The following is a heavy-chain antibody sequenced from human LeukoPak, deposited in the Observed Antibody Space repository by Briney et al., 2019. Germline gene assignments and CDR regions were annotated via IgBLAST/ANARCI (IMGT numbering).Heavy chain of an antibody. CDR3: ARDRLLEDRDYHYYYYMDV. D-gene: IGHD1-1*01. CDR1: GFTFSTYT. V-gene: IGHV3-21*01. CDR2: ISSSSSYI. J-gene: IGHJ6*03. Sequence: GGSLRLSCSVSGFTFSTYTINWVRQAPGKGLEWVSSISSSSSYIYYTDSVKGRFTISRDNSKNSLSLQMNSLRAEDTAVYYCARDRLLEDRDYHYYYYMDVWGIGTTVSVSS.